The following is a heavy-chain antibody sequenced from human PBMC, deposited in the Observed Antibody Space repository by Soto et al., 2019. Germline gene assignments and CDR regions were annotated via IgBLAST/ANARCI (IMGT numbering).Heavy chain of an antibody. CDR3: ARLRGYSGYDPLYYYYMDV. CDR2: IYYSGST. Sequence: SETLSLTCTVSGGSISRSSYYWGWIRQPPGKGLEWIGSIYYSGSTYYNPSLKSRVTISVDTSKNHFSLKLSSVTAADTAVYYCARLRGYSGYDPLYYYYMDVWGKGTTVTVSS. CDR1: GGSISRSSYY. D-gene: IGHD5-12*01. V-gene: IGHV4-39*02. J-gene: IGHJ6*03.